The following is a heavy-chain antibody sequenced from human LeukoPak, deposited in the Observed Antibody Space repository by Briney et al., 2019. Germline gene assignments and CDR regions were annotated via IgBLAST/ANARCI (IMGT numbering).Heavy chain of an antibody. Sequence: GRSLRLSCAASGFTFISYAMSWVRQAPGKGPEGVSAISGSGGSTYYADSVKGRFTISRDNSKNTLYLQMNSLRAEDTAVYYCAVPSIAARLGDYWGQGTLVTVSS. D-gene: IGHD6-6*01. CDR1: GFTFISYA. CDR3: AVPSIAARLGDY. CDR2: ISGSGGST. V-gene: IGHV3-23*01. J-gene: IGHJ4*02.